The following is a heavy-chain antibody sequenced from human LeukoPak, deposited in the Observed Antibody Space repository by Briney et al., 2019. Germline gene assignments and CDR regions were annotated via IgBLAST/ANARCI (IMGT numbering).Heavy chain of an antibody. CDR2: ISSSSNTI. J-gene: IGHJ4*02. D-gene: IGHD3-10*01. CDR1: GFTFSSYN. CDR3: AKSPRVRGVTYYFDY. Sequence: GGSLRLSCAASGFTFSSYNMNWVRQAPGKGLEWVSYISSSSNTIYYADSVKGRFTISRDNSKNTLYLQMNSLRAEDTAVYYCAKSPRVRGVTYYFDYWGQGTLVAVSS. V-gene: IGHV3-48*01.